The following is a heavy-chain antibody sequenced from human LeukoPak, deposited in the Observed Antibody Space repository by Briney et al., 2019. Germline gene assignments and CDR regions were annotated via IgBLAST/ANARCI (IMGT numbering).Heavy chain of an antibody. CDR3: ARPSLYYDYVWGSYRNDAFDI. CDR1: GYGFTSYW. Sequence: GESLKISCKGSGYGFTSYWIGWVRQMPGKGLEWMGIIYPGDSDTRYSPSFQGQVTISADKSISTAYLQWSSLKASDTAMYYCARPSLYYDYVWGSYRNDAFDIWGQGTMVTVSS. V-gene: IGHV5-51*01. CDR2: IYPGDSDT. D-gene: IGHD3-16*02. J-gene: IGHJ3*02.